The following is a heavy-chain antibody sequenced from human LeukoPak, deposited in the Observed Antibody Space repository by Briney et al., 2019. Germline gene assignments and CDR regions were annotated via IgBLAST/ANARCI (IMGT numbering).Heavy chain of an antibody. V-gene: IGHV4-30-2*01. CDR3: ARSPRPYIVVVPAAKGDYFDY. CDR2: IYHSGST. CDR1: GGSISSGGYY. D-gene: IGHD2-2*01. J-gene: IGHJ4*02. Sequence: PSETLSLTCTVSGGSISSGGYYWSWIRQPPGKGLEWIGYIYHSGSTYYNPSLKSRVTISVDTSKNQFSLKLSSVTAADTAVYYCARSPRPYIVVVPAAKGDYFDYWGQGTLVTVSS.